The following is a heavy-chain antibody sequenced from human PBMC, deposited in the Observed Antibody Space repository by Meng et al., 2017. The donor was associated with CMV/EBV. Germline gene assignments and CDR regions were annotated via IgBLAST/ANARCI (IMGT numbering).Heavy chain of an antibody. V-gene: IGHV1-8*01. Sequence: ASVKVSCKASGYTFTTYDINWVRQATGQGLEWMGWMNLNSGNTGYAQKFQGRVTLTRVTSISTAYMELSSLTSDDTAVYYCARTRIEVEPDGRKIKYYNYGMDVWGQGTTVTVSS. CDR2: MNLNSGNT. CDR1: GYTFTTYD. CDR3: ARTRIEVEPDGRKIKYYNYGMDV. D-gene: IGHD2-2*01. J-gene: IGHJ6*02.